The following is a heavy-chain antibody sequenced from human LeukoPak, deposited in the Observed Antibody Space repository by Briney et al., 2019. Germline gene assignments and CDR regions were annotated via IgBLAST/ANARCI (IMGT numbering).Heavy chain of an antibody. D-gene: IGHD3-3*01. Sequence: GGSLRLSCAASGFTFSSYAMHWVRQAPGKGLEWVAFIRYDGSNKYYADSVKGRFTISRDNSKNTLYLQMNSLRAEDTAVYYCAKNYDFWSAPSGYWGQGTLVTVSS. V-gene: IGHV3-30*02. CDR1: GFTFSSYA. CDR2: IRYDGSNK. CDR3: AKNYDFWSAPSGY. J-gene: IGHJ4*02.